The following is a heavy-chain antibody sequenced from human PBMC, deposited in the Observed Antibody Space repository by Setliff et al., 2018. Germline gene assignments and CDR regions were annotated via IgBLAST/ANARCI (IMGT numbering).Heavy chain of an antibody. CDR2: INAANENT. Sequence: ASVKVSCKASGYTFSSYSMHWVRQAPGQRLGWMGWINAANENTQYSKKFQGRLTITRDTSANTAYMELSSLRSEDTALYYCARYNWNTNWLDPWGQGTLVTVSS. CDR3: ARYNWNTNWLDP. D-gene: IGHD1-20*01. V-gene: IGHV1-3*01. CDR1: GYTFSSYS. J-gene: IGHJ5*02.